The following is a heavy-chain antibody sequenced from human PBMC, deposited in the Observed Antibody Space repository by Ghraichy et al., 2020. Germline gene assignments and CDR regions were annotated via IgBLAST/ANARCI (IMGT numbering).Heavy chain of an antibody. J-gene: IGHJ4*02. Sequence: GGSLRLSCAASGFTFSSYTMAWVRQAPGKGLEWVSSISGNGGTTYYADSVKGRFTISRDNSKNTLYLQMNSLRADDTAVFYCAKGAGTTGRFDIWGQGTLVTVSS. CDR1: GFTFSSYT. CDR3: AKGAGTTGRFDI. D-gene: IGHD1-7*01. CDR2: ISGNGGTT. V-gene: IGHV3-23*01.